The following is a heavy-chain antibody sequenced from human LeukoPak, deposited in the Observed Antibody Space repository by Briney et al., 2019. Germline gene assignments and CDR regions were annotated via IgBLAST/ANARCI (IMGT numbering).Heavy chain of an antibody. CDR2: IYWDDDK. J-gene: IGHJ4*02. CDR3: AHTRVVVAATNFDY. D-gene: IGHD2-15*01. V-gene: IGHV2-5*02. CDR1: GFSLSTSGVG. Sequence: ASGPTLVKPTQTLTLTCTFSGFSLSTSGVGVGWIRQPPGKALEWLALIYWDDDKRYSPSLKSRLTITKDTSKNQVVLTMTNMDPVDTATYYCAHTRVVVAATNFDYWGQGTLATVSS.